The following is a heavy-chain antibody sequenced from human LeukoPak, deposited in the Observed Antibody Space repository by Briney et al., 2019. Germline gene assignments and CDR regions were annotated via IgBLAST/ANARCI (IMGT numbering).Heavy chain of an antibody. CDR2: INHSGST. Sequence: SETLSLTCAVYGGSFSGYYWSWIRQPPGKGLEWIGEINHSGSTNYNPSLKSRVTISVDTSKNQFSLKLSSVTAADTAVYYCARGRDDYVWGSYRDNWFDPWGQGTLVTVSS. CDR3: ARGRDDYVWGSYRDNWFDP. J-gene: IGHJ5*02. CDR1: GGSFSGYY. D-gene: IGHD3-16*02. V-gene: IGHV4-34*01.